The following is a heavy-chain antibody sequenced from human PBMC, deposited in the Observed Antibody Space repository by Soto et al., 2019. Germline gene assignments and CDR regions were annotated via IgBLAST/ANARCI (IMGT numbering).Heavy chain of an antibody. V-gene: IGHV1-2*04. CDR1: GYTFTGYY. Sequence: GASVKVSCKASGYTFTGYYMHWVRQAPGQGLEWMGWINPNSGGTNYAQKFQGWVTMTRDTSISTAYMELSRLRSDDTAVYYFAREWISRGVVYYYYYGMDVWGQGTTVTVSS. D-gene: IGHD3-10*01. J-gene: IGHJ6*02. CDR3: AREWISRGVVYYYYYGMDV. CDR2: INPNSGGT.